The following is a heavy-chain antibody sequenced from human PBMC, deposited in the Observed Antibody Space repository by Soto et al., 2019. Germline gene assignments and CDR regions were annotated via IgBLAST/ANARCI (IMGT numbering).Heavy chain of an antibody. CDR2: MNPNSGNT. D-gene: IGHD3-10*01. CDR1: GYTFTSYD. CDR3: ARDLCPLGSGSPCPTFGMDV. V-gene: IGHV1-8*01. J-gene: IGHJ6*02. Sequence: GASVKVSCKASGYTFTSYDINWVRQATGQGLEWMGWMNPNSGNTGYAQKFQGRVTMTRNTSISTAYMEMSGLHSDDTAVYFCARDLCPLGSGSPCPTFGMDVWGQGTTVTVSS.